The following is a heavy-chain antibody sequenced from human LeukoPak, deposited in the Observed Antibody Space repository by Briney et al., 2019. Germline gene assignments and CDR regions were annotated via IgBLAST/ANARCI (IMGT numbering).Heavy chain of an antibody. Sequence: ASVKVSCKASGYIFNSYAMNWVRQAPGQGLEWMGWINTNTGNPTYAQGFTGRFVFSLDTSVSTAYLQINSLKSEDTAVYYCARGVVRGVTTPGYWGQGTLVTVSS. D-gene: IGHD3-10*01. J-gene: IGHJ4*02. CDR1: GYIFNSYA. CDR2: INTNTGNP. CDR3: ARGVVRGVTTPGY. V-gene: IGHV7-4-1*02.